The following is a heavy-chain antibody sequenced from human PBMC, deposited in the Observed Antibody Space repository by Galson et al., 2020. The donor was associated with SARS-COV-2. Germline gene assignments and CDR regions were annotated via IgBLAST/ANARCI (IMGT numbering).Heavy chain of an antibody. J-gene: IGHJ4*02. D-gene: IGHD3-10*01. CDR2: ISGSGGTT. V-gene: IGHV3-23*01. Sequence: GGSLRLSCVASGFTISNYAMSWVRHAPAQGLELVSAISGSGGTTYYGDSAKGRFSISRENSRDTVYLEMNSLRAEDTAVYYCARRDITGAQDYWGQGTLVTVSS. CDR1: GFTISNYA. CDR3: ARRDITGAQDY.